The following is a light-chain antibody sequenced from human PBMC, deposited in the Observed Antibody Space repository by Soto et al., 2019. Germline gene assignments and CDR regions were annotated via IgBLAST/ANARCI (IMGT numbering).Light chain of an antibody. CDR2: DAS. CDR3: QQYHTYSPWT. J-gene: IGKJ1*01. Sequence: DIQMTQSPSTLSASVGDRVTITCRASQSLNSWLAWYQQKPGKPPKLLIYDASSLEIGVPSRFSGSGSDTEFTLTINSLQPDDFATYYCQQYHTYSPWTFGQGTKVEIK. CDR1: QSLNSW. V-gene: IGKV1-5*01.